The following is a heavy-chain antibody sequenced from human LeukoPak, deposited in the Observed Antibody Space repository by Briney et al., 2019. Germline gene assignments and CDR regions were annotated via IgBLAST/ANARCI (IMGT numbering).Heavy chain of an antibody. J-gene: IGHJ4*02. D-gene: IGHD2-21*02. CDR1: GGSLSYYY. CDR2: INRSGST. CDR3: ARGGFYCGDDCYVDY. Sequence: SETLSLTCAVYGGSLSYYYWSWIRQSPEKRLEWIGEINRSGSTNYNPSLKSRVSISVDTSKNQFSLKLSSVTAADTAIYYCARGGFYCGDDCYVDYWGQGALVTVSS. V-gene: IGHV4-34*01.